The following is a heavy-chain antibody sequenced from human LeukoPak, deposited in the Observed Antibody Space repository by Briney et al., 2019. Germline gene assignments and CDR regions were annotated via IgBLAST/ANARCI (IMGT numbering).Heavy chain of an antibody. Sequence: GGSLRLSCGVSGITLSNYAMSWVRQAPGKGLEWVAGLSGSAGGTTYADSVKGRFTISRDNSKNTLFLQMDRLRAEDTAVYFCAKRGVVVRVFLVGFHREAYYLDFWGQGAQVTVYS. V-gene: IGHV3-23*01. CDR3: AKRGVVVRVFLVGFHREAYYLDF. D-gene: IGHD3-16*02. J-gene: IGHJ4*02. CDR2: LSGSAGGT. CDR1: GITLSNYA.